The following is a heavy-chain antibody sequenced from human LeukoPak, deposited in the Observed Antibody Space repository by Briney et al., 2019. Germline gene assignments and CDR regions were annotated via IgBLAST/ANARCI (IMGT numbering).Heavy chain of an antibody. V-gene: IGHV7-4-1*02. CDR1: GYTFTRYA. Sequence: ASVKVSCKASGYTFTRYALNWVRQAPGQGLEWMGWINTNTGNPTYAQGFTGRFVFSLDTSASTAYLQISSLKAEDTAVYYCARVGSGLYYYDSSGYYYGYWGQGTLVTVSS. J-gene: IGHJ4*02. D-gene: IGHD3-22*01. CDR3: ARVGSGLYYYDSSGYYYGY. CDR2: INTNTGNP.